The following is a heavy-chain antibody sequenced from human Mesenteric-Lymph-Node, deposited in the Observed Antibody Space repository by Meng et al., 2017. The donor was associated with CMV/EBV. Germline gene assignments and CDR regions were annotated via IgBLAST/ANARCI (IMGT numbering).Heavy chain of an antibody. CDR3: ARDRPYCSDGDCFSDYFGY. CDR1: CTNSA. CDR2: INVAKDHA. D-gene: IGHD2-15*01. Sequence: CTNSAMHWVRQAPGQKPEWMGWINVAKDHAKYSQHFQGRVTITSDTSATMVYLEVKSLRSEDTGVYYCARDRPYCSDGDCFSDYFGYWGLGTLVTVSS. V-gene: IGHV1-3*01. J-gene: IGHJ4*02.